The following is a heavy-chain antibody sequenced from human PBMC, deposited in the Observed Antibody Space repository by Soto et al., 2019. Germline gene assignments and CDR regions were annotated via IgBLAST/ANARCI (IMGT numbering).Heavy chain of an antibody. J-gene: IGHJ4*02. CDR2: IASDEATK. Sequence: QVQLVESGGGVVQSGTSLRLSCAVSGFTIRTYTMHWVRQAPGEGLEWVAVIASDEATKYYADSVKGRSTISRDTSKNTLFLQMNSLRDEDTAVYYCVRGVVKGSGSLPRLFDHWGQGTLVTVSS. D-gene: IGHD3-10*01. CDR1: GFTIRTYT. V-gene: IGHV3-30-3*01. CDR3: VRGVVKGSGSLPRLFDH.